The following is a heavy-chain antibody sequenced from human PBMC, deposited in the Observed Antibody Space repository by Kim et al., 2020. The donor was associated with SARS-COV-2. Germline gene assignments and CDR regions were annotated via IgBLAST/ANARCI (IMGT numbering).Heavy chain of an antibody. CDR2: ISGSGGST. D-gene: IGHD3-22*01. Sequence: LSLTCAASGFTFSSYAMSWVRQAPGKGLEWVSAISGSGGSTYYADSVKGRFTISRDNSKNTLYLQMNSLRAEDTAVYYCAKGRSPRDSSGYLPIFFWGQGTLVTVSS. V-gene: IGHV3-23*01. J-gene: IGHJ4*02. CDR3: AKGRSPRDSSGYLPIFF. CDR1: GFTFSSYA.